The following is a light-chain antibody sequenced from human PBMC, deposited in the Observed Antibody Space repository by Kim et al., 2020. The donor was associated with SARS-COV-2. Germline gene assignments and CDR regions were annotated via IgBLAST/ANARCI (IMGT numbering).Light chain of an antibody. V-gene: IGLV3-19*01. J-gene: IGLJ1*01. CDR3: NSRDSSGNLL. CDR1: SLRSYY. Sequence: SSELTQDPAVSVALGQTVRITCQGDSLRSYYASWYQQKPGQAPVLVIYGKNNRPSGIPDRFSGSSSGNTASLTITGAQAEDEADYYCNSRDSSGNLLFGGGTQVTVL. CDR2: GKN.